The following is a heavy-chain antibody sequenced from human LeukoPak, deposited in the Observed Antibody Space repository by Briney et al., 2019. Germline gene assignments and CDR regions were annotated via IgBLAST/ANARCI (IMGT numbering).Heavy chain of an antibody. V-gene: IGHV3-48*01. D-gene: IGHD4-17*01. J-gene: IGHJ4*02. CDR3: ARLYGDYFDY. CDR1: GFTFSSYS. CDR2: ISSSSSTI. Sequence: GGSLRLSCAASGFTFSSYSMNWVRQAPGKGLEWVSYISSSSSTIYYADSVKGRFTISRDNAKNSLYLQMNSLRAEDTAVYYCARLYGDYFDYWGQGTLVTVSS.